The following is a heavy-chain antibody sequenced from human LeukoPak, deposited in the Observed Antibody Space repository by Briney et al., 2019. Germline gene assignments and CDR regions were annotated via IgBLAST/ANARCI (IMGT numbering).Heavy chain of an antibody. D-gene: IGHD3-16*01. V-gene: IGHV3-15*01. CDR1: GFTFSNAW. J-gene: IGHJ4*02. CDR2: IKSKPDGGTT. CDR3: ATGGYFFDY. Sequence: GGSLRLSCAASGFTFSNAWMNWVRQAPGNGLEWVGRIKSKPDGGTTEYASPVKGRFTIPRDDSRNTVYLQMNSLKTEDTAVYYCATGGYFFDYWGQGTLVTVSS.